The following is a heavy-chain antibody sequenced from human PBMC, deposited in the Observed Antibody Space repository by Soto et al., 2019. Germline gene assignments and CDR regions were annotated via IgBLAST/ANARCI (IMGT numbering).Heavy chain of an antibody. CDR2: ISSSSSYI. Sequence: GGSLRLSCAASGFTFSSYSMNWVRQAPGKGLEWVSSISSSSSYIYYADSVKGRFTISRDNAKNSLYLQMNSLRAEDTAVYYCARVRELLWFGEPYGMDVWGQGTTVTGSS. CDR1: GFTFSSYS. CDR3: ARVRELLWFGEPYGMDV. J-gene: IGHJ6*02. V-gene: IGHV3-21*01. D-gene: IGHD3-10*01.